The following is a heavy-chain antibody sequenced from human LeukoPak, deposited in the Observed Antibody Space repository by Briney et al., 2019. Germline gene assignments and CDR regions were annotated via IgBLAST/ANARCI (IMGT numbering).Heavy chain of an antibody. CDR3: ARTDSSGYYGHY. CDR2: IYSSGST. V-gene: IGHV4-31*01. D-gene: IGHD3-22*01. J-gene: IGHJ4*02. CDR1: GGSISSGGYY. Sequence: SETLSLTCTVSGGSISSGGYYWSWIRQHPGKGLEWIGYIYSSGSTYYSPSLKSQLTISLDTSKNQFSLKLSSVTAADTAVYYCARTDSSGYYGHYWGQGTLVTVSS.